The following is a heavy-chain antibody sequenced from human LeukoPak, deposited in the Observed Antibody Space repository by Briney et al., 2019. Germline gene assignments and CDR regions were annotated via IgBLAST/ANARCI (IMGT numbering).Heavy chain of an antibody. Sequence: SETLSLTCTVSGGSISSSSYYWGWIRQPPGKGLEWIGEINHSGSTNYNPSLKSRVTISVDTSKNQFSLKLSSVTAADTAVYYCARGSGWPNYYYYYYMDVWGKGTTVTVSS. CDR3: ARGSGWPNYYYYYYMDV. CDR1: GGSISSSSYY. V-gene: IGHV4-39*07. D-gene: IGHD6-19*01. J-gene: IGHJ6*03. CDR2: INHSGST.